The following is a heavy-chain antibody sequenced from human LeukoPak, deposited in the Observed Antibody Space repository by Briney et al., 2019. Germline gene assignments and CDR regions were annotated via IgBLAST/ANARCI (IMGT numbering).Heavy chain of an antibody. CDR3: ARDRVLVTTHTEGYDY. CDR1: GYTFTSYY. D-gene: IGHD6-6*01. CDR2: INPNSGGT. V-gene: IGHV1-2*02. Sequence: ASVKVSCKASGYTFTSYYMHWVRQAPGQGLEWMGWINPNSGGTNYAQKFQGRVTMTRDTSISTAYMELSRLRSDDTAVYYCARDRVLVTTHTEGYDYWGQGTLVTVSS. J-gene: IGHJ4*02.